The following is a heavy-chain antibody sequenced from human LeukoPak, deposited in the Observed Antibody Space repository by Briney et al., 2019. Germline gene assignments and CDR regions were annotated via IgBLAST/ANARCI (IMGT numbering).Heavy chain of an antibody. V-gene: IGHV3-23*01. CDR1: GFTFRSYA. CDR3: AKDHTIMAV. J-gene: IGHJ6*02. Sequence: GGSLRLSCAASGFTFRSYAIYWVRQAPGKGLEWVSGISGSGGDTYFADSVKGRFTISRDTSKNTLYLQMNNLRAEDTAVYYCAKDHTIMAVWGQGTTVIVSS. CDR2: ISGSGGDT.